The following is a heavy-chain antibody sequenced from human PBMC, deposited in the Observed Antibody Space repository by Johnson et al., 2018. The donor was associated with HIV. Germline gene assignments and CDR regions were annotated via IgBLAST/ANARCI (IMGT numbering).Heavy chain of an antibody. CDR1: GFTFSSYW. J-gene: IGHJ3*02. CDR2: IKQDGSEK. Sequence: VQLVESGGGLVQPGGSLRLSCAASGFTFSSYWMSWVRQAPGKGLEWVANIKQDGSEKYYVDSVKGRFTISRDNAKNSLYLQMNSLRAEDTAVYYCARLPGSPRGAFDIWGQGTMVTVSS. V-gene: IGHV3-7*05. CDR3: ARLPGSPRGAFDI. D-gene: IGHD3-10*01.